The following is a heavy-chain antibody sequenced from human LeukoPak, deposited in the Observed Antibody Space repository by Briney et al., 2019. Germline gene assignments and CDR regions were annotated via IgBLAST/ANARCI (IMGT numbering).Heavy chain of an antibody. D-gene: IGHD3-22*01. Sequence: ATVKLSCKASGYTFTSYYAHWVRHAPGKGLEWMGIINPSGCSTSYAQKFERRVTMTRDTSTNTDYMELSSLRSEETAVYYCARGPFNYDTNGYYWVGNWFDPWGQGTLVTVSS. CDR1: GYTFTSYY. V-gene: IGHV1-46*01. CDR2: INPSGCST. J-gene: IGHJ5*02. CDR3: ARGPFNYDTNGYYWVGNWFDP.